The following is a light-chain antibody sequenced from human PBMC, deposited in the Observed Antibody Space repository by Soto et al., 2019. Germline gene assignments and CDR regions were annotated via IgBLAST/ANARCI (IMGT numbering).Light chain of an antibody. CDR2: AAF. CDR3: QQYDNLPLT. CDR1: QSINRD. J-gene: IGKJ4*01. Sequence: DIQMTQSPFSLSASVGDRVTITCRASQSINRDLNWYQQKPGKAPNLLIYAAFTLESGVPSRFSGSGSGTDFTLTISSLQLEDIATYYCQQYDNLPLTFGGGTKVDIK. V-gene: IGKV1-39*01.